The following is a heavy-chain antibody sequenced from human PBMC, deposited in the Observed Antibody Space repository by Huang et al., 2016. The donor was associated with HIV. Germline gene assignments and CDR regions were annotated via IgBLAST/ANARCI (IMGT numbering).Heavy chain of an antibody. CDR3: ATSYGYFPH. J-gene: IGHJ1*01. Sequence: EVQLVESGGGLVQPGGSLTLSCAASGFTLSAYSMTWVRQTPGKGLEWVSYINNNGSKRFYAESVKGRFTISRDNAKNSLYLQMNSLRDDDTAVFYCATSYGYFPHWGQGTLVTVSS. CDR2: INNNGSKR. CDR1: GFTLSAYS. D-gene: IGHD5-18*01. V-gene: IGHV3-48*02.